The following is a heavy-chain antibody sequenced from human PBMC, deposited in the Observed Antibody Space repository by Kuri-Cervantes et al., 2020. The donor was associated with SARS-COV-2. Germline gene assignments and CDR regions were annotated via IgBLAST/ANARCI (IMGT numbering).Heavy chain of an antibody. CDR1: GYSLSSGYY. D-gene: IGHD1-1*01. CDR3: ARGGRTGTLDY. V-gene: IGHV4-31*02. CDR2: IYYSGSN. Sequence: SQTLSLTCAVSGYSLSSGYYWGWIRQHPGKGLEWIGYIYYSGSNYYNPSLKSRVTISLDTSKNQFSLKLSSVTAADTAVYYCARGGRTGTLDYWGQGTLVTVSS. J-gene: IGHJ4*02.